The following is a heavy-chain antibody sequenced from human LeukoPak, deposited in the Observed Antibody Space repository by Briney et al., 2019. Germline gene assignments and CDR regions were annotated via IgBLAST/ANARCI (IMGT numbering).Heavy chain of an antibody. D-gene: IGHD3-16*01. V-gene: IGHV3-33*01. J-gene: IGHJ5*02. CDR1: GFPFSSYG. CDR3: ARHYGP. CDR2: IWSVGGAE. Sequence: AGGSLRLSCVASGFPFSSYGMHWVRQAPGKGLEWVAVIWSVGGAEYYADSVEGRFTISRDNPKNMLFLQMNSLRAEDTAVYYCARHYGPWGQGTLVTVSS.